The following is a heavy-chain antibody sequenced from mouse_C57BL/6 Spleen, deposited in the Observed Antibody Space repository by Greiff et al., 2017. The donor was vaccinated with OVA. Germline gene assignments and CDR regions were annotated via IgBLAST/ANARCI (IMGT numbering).Heavy chain of an antibody. CDR2: IYPGDGDT. CDR1: GYAFSSSW. D-gene: IGHD1-1*01. CDR3: ARKDYGSFDY. V-gene: IGHV1-82*01. J-gene: IGHJ2*01. Sequence: LQESGPELVKPGASVKISCKASGYAFSSSWMNWVKQRPGKGLEWIGRIYPGDGDTNYNGKFKGKATLTADKSSSTAYMQLSRLTSEDSAVYFCARKDYGSFDYWGQGTTLTVAS.